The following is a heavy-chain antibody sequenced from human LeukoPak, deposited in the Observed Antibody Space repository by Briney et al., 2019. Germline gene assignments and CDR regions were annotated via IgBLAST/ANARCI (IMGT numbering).Heavy chain of an antibody. CDR3: ARGHSYYDSSGTDAFDI. CDR2: IYYSGST. V-gene: IGHV4-59*01. Sequence: SETLSLTCTVSGGSISSYYWSWIRQPPGKGLEWIGYIYYSGSTNYNPSLKSRVTISVDTSKNQFSLKLSSVTAADTAVYYCARGHSYYDSSGTDAFDIWGQGTMVTVSS. J-gene: IGHJ3*02. D-gene: IGHD3-22*01. CDR1: GGSISSYY.